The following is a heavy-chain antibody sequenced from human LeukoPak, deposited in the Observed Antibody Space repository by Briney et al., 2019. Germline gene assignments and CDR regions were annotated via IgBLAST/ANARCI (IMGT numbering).Heavy chain of an antibody. J-gene: IGHJ4*02. CDR2: MNPNSGNT. CDR3: ARGVRYCTNGVCYHFDY. Sequence: ASVKVSCKASGYTITSYDINWVRQATGQGLEWMGWMNPNSGNTGYAQKFQGRVTITRNTSISTAYMELSSLRSEDTAAYYCARGVRYCTNGVCYHFDYWGQGTLVTVSS. V-gene: IGHV1-8*03. D-gene: IGHD2-8*01. CDR1: GYTITSYD.